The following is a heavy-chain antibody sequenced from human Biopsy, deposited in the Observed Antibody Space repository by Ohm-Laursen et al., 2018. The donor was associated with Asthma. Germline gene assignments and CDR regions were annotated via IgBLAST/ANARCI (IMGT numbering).Heavy chain of an antibody. Sequence: ASVNVSCKTSRYTFISAVITRGRQAPGQGLEWMGWISVYNGNTKVAQKLQDRVTMTTDTSTSTAYMELRSLRSDDTAVYFCARAVDYSHYYGIDVWGQGTTVTVS. J-gene: IGHJ6*02. D-gene: IGHD3-10*01. CDR1: RYTFISAV. CDR3: ARAVDYSHYYGIDV. V-gene: IGHV1-18*01. CDR2: ISVYNGNT.